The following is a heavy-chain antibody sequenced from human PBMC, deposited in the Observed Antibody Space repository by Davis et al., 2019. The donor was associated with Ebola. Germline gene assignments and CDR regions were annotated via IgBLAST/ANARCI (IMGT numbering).Heavy chain of an antibody. D-gene: IGHD3-3*01. CDR1: GGSISSGGYS. CDR3: ARAQRITIFGVAVPTYGMDV. Sequence: SETLSLTCAVSGGSISSGGYSWSWIRQPPGKGLEWIGDISHSGHTYYNPSLRSRLTISVDTSKNHFSLKLSSVTAADTAVYYCARAQRITIFGVAVPTYGMDVWGKGTTVTVSS. CDR2: ISHSGHT. J-gene: IGHJ6*04. V-gene: IGHV4-30-2*01.